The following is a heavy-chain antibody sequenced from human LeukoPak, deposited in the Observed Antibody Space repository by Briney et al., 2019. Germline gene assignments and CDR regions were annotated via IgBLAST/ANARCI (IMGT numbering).Heavy chain of an antibody. Sequence: GGSLRLSCAASGFTFSDYYMSWIRQAPGKGLEWVGRIKSKTDDGTTDYAAPVKGRFTISRDDSKKTLYLQINSLKTEDTAVYYCTTGLGANYYDSSGHAFDIWGQGTMVTVSS. V-gene: IGHV3-15*01. CDR3: TTGLGANYYDSSGHAFDI. D-gene: IGHD3-22*01. CDR2: IKSKTDDGTT. CDR1: GFTFSDYY. J-gene: IGHJ3*02.